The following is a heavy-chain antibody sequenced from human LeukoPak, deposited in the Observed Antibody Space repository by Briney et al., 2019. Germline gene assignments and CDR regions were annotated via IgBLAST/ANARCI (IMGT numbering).Heavy chain of an antibody. Sequence: PSETLSLTCTVSGGSISSSSYYWGWIRQPPGKGLEWIGSIYYSGSTYYNPSLKSRVTISVDTSKNQFSLKLSSVTAADTAVYYCARSHYYDSSGYYYVFVREPTGGGFDYWGQGTLVTVSS. J-gene: IGHJ4*02. CDR2: IYYSGST. V-gene: IGHV4-39*07. D-gene: IGHD3-22*01. CDR3: ARSHYYDSSGYYYVFVREPTGGGFDY. CDR1: GGSISSSSYY.